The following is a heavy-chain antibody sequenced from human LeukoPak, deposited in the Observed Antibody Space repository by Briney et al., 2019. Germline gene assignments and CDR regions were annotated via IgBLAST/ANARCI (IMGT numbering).Heavy chain of an antibody. J-gene: IGHJ4*02. CDR1: GDSISSSRYY. V-gene: IGHV4-39*01. Sequence: SETLSLTCTVSGDSISSSRYYWGWIRQSPGKGLQWIGIINHSEDIYYHESLRSRVTMSVDTSDNQFSLKLTSVTAADTAVYYCGSFRAVTSSSVFAFWGRGPLFSVPS. CDR3: GSFRAVTSSSVFAF. D-gene: IGHD6-19*01. CDR2: INHSEDI.